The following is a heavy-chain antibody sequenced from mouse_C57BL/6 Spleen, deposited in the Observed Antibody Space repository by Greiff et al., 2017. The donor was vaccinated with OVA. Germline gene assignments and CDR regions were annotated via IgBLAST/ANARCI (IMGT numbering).Heavy chain of an antibody. Sequence: QVQLQQSGAELARPGASVKLSCKASGYTFTSYTMHWVKQRPGQGLEWIGYINPSSGYTKYTQKFTDKATLTADKSSSTAYMQLSSLTSEDSAVYYCARRGLRDDGPCYYAMDYWGQGTSVTVSS. CDR2: INPSSGYT. CDR3: ARRGLRDDGPCYYAMDY. J-gene: IGHJ4*01. D-gene: IGHD2-3*01. CDR1: GYTFTSYT. V-gene: IGHV1-4*01.